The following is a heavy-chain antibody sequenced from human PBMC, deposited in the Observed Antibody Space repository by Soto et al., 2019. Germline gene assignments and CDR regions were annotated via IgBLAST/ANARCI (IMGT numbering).Heavy chain of an antibody. CDR3: VKDRAPGGADF. V-gene: IGHV3-9*02. Sequence: EMQLVESGGGLVQPGRSLRLSCAVSGFTSDCYGMHWVRQAPGKGLEWVSGIIWIPGNTGYADSVRGRFTIASDNAKRSLYLQMNSLRLDHAAFYYCVKDRAPGGADFWGQGMEVTVSS. CDR2: IIWIPGNT. D-gene: IGHD3-16*01. J-gene: IGHJ4*02. CDR1: GFTSDCYG.